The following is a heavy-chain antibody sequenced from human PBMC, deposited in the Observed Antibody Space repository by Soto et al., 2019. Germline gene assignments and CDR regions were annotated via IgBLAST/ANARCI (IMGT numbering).Heavy chain of an antibody. D-gene: IGHD1-26*01. CDR2: VIPILGQA. CDR1: GGIFSSYA. Sequence: SVKVSCKASGGIFSSYAISWLRQAPGQGLGWMGAVIPILGQAYYAQNFQDRVTITADESTRTAYMDLISLRSDDTAVYFCARVGGVGAPPGADYWGQGTLVTVSS. J-gene: IGHJ4*02. V-gene: IGHV1-69*13. CDR3: ARVGGVGAPPGADY.